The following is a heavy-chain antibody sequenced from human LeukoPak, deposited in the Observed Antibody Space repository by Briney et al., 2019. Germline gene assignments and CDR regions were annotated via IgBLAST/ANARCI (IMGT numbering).Heavy chain of an antibody. CDR1: GGSFSGYY. J-gene: IGHJ6*03. Sequence: SETLSLTCAVYGGSFSGYYWSWIRQPPGKGLEWIGEINHSGSTNYNPSLKSRVTISVDTSKNQFSLKLSSVTAADTAVYHCARANEYCSSTSCYKFYYYMDVWGKGTTVTVSS. CDR3: ARANEYCSSTSCYKFYYYMDV. V-gene: IGHV4-34*01. D-gene: IGHD2-2*02. CDR2: INHSGST.